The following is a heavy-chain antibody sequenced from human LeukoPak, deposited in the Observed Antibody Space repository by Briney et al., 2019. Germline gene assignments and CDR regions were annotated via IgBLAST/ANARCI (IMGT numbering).Heavy chain of an antibody. V-gene: IGHV3-11*01. CDR2: ISSSCCTI. CDR3: VKSGYSSSWYVDY. Sequence: GGALRVSCAASGLTSSDYYMSWVRQAPGKGREGVSYISSSCCTIYYADSVKGRFTISRDNANHSLHLQMNSLRAEDTAVYYYVKSGYSSSWYVDYWGQGTLVTVSS. D-gene: IGHD6-13*01. J-gene: IGHJ4*01. CDR1: GLTSSDYY.